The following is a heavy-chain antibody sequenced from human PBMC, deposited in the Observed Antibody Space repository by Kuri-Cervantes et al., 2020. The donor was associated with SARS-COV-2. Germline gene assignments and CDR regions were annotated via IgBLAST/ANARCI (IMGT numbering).Heavy chain of an antibody. CDR2: IRYDGSNK. CDR3: ARGGGRTVTSYYYYYAMDV. Sequence: LSLSCAASGFTFSSYGMHWVRQAPGKGLEWVAFIRYDGSNKYYADSVKGRFTISRGNSKNTLYLQMDNLRGEDTALYYCARGGGRTVTSYYYYYAMDVWGQGTTVTVSS. D-gene: IGHD4-11*01. V-gene: IGHV3-30*02. CDR1: GFTFSSYG. J-gene: IGHJ6*02.